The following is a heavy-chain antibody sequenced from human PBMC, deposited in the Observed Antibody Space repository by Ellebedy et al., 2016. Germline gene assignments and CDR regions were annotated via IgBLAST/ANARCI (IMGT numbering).Heavy chain of an antibody. CDR1: GFTFNNYD. D-gene: IGHD2-21*01. CDR2: IGTARDT. CDR3: AKDLSSGAFGKLWGCFDS. V-gene: IGHV3-13*01. J-gene: IGHJ5*01. Sequence: GGSLRLSXAASGFTFNNYDMHWVRQAPGKGLEWVSLIGTARDTYYAGSVTGRFTISRDTAKNSLYLQMNSLRAEDTALYYCAKDLSSGAFGKLWGCFDSWGQGTLVTVSS.